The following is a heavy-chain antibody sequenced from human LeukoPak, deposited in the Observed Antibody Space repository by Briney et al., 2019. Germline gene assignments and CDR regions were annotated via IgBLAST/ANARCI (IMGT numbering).Heavy chain of an antibody. CDR1: GFTFDDYG. V-gene: IGHV3-20*04. J-gene: IGHJ4*02. CDR3: ARDQERAEGFDY. Sequence: RTGGSLRLSCAASGFTFDDYGMSWVRQAPGKGLEWVSGINWNGGSTGYADSVKGRFTISRDNAKNSLYLQMNSLRAEDTAVYYCARDQERAEGFDYWGQGTLVTVSS. CDR2: INWNGGST. D-gene: IGHD1-1*01.